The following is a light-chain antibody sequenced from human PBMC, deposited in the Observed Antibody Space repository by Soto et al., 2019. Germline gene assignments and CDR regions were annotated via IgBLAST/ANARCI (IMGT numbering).Light chain of an antibody. CDR3: QQRSNWPPWT. Sequence: EMVWTQSPATLSLSPGERATLSCRASQSVSSYLAWYQQKPGQAPRLLIYDASNRATGIPARFSGSGSGTDFTLTISSLEPEDFAVYYCQQRSNWPPWTFGQGTKVDIK. CDR2: DAS. V-gene: IGKV3-11*01. J-gene: IGKJ1*01. CDR1: QSVSSY.